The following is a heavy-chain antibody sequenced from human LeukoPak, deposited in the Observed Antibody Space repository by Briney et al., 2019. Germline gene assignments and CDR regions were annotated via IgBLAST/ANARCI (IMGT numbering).Heavy chain of an antibody. Sequence: SETLSLTCTVSGGSISSSIYYWGWIRQSPGKGLEWIGSIYYSGNTYYSPSLMSRVTILVDTSKNQFSLNLSSVTAADTAVYFCARAPHFFDTSGSRYYFDYWGQGALVTVSS. CDR2: IYYSGNT. J-gene: IGHJ4*02. CDR3: ARAPHFFDTSGSRYYFDY. CDR1: GGSISSSIYY. D-gene: IGHD3-22*01. V-gene: IGHV4-39*07.